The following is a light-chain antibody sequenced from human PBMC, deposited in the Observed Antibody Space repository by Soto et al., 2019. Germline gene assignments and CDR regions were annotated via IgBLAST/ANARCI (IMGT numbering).Light chain of an antibody. Sequence: QSVLTQPASVSGSPRQAITITCTRTSSDVGGYNYVSWYQPHPGKAPKLMIYDVSNRPSGVSNRFSGSKSGNTASLAISGLQAEDEADYYCSSYTSSSTLDYVFGTGTKVTVL. CDR1: SSDVGGYNY. J-gene: IGLJ1*01. V-gene: IGLV2-14*01. CDR3: SSYTSSSTLDYV. CDR2: DVS.